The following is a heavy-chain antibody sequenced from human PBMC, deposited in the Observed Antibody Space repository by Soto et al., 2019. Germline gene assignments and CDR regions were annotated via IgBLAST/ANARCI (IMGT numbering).Heavy chain of an antibody. D-gene: IGHD2-2*01. Sequence: GGSLRLSCAASGFTFNNFAMGWVRQAPGKGLEWVSAITSGGDDTYYLDSVKGQFTISRDNSKNTLYLQMNSLRAEDTAIYYCAELGSSSWSPHYYFDYWGQGTLVTVSS. V-gene: IGHV3-23*01. CDR2: ITSGGDDT. J-gene: IGHJ4*02. CDR3: AELGSSSWSPHYYFDY. CDR1: GFTFNNFA.